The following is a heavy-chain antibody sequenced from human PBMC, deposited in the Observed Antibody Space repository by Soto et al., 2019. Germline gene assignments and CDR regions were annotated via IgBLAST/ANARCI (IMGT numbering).Heavy chain of an antibody. V-gene: IGHV1-69*10. J-gene: IGHJ5*02. CDR3: ARVVVVAAAPYNWFDP. Sequence: ASVKVSCKASGGTFSSYAISWVRQAPGQGLEWMGGIIPILGIANYAQKFQGRVTITADKSTSTAYMELSSLRSEDTAVYYWARVVVVAAAPYNWFDPWGQGTLVTVSS. D-gene: IGHD2-15*01. CDR2: IIPILGIA. CDR1: GGTFSSYA.